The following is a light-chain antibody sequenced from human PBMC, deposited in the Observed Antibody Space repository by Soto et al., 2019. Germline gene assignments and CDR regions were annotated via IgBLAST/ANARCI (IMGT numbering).Light chain of an antibody. CDR2: VIK. CDR3: QVWDSSSYHYV. CDR1: NIGGKS. V-gene: IGLV3-21*02. J-gene: IGLJ1*01. Sequence: SYDLTQPRSVSVAPGQTARISCAADNIGGKSDHWYQRYQGYAAELVIHVIKDRPSGLPERFSRSSAGKSATLTIRTVDGGDEDDYYCQVWDSSSYHYVFGTGTKVTVL.